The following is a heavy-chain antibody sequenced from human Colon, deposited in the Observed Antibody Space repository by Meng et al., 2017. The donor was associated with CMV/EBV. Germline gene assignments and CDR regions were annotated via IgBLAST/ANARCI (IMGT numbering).Heavy chain of an antibody. Sequence: SLKISCAASGFTFDDYAMHWVRQAPGKGLEWVSSITWNSGRTGYVDSVEGRFTISRDNAKNSLYLQMNGLRAEDTALYYCAKDISPVGGATGYHGMDVWGQGTTVTVS. CDR1: GFTFDDYA. J-gene: IGHJ6*02. V-gene: IGHV3-9*01. CDR3: AKDISPVGGATGYHGMDV. D-gene: IGHD1-26*01. CDR2: ITWNSGRT.